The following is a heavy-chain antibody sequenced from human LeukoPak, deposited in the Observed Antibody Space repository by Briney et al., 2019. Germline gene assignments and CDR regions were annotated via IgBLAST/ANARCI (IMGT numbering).Heavy chain of an antibody. V-gene: IGHV3-7*01. CDR1: GFTFSNYW. Sequence: GGSLRLSCAASGFTFSNYWMTWVRQAPGKGLEWVANIKDDGSEKLYADSVKGRFTISRDNAKNSVYLQMNSLRAEDTAIYYCARSRYSVYWGQGTVVTVSS. CDR2: IKDDGSEK. J-gene: IGHJ4*02. CDR3: ARSRYSVY. D-gene: IGHD2-21*01.